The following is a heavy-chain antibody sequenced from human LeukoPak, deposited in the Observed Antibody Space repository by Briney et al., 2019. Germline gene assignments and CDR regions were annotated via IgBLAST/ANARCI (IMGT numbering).Heavy chain of an antibody. CDR1: GGSISSGGYS. V-gene: IGHV4-34*01. CDR3: ARGVRYYFDY. CDR2: INHSGST. J-gene: IGHJ4*02. Sequence: SETLSLTCAVSGGSISSGGYSWSWIRQPPGKGLEWIGEINHSGSTNYNPSLKSRVTISVDTSKNQFSLKLSSVTAADTAVYYCARGVRYYFDYWAREPWSPSPQ.